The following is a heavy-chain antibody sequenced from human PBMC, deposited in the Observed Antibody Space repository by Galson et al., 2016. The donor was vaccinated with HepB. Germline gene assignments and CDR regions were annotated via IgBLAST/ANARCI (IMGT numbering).Heavy chain of an antibody. V-gene: IGHV3-7*02. CDR1: GFVFSSNW. CDR2: IKEDGSKE. Sequence: SLRLSCAGSGFVFSSNWMSWVRQAPGKGLEWVANIKEDGSKEYYVDSVKGRFTVSRDNAKNSLYLQMNSLRVEDTAVYFCARIWGPTDAFETWGLGTMVTVSS. D-gene: IGHD3-16*01. J-gene: IGHJ3*02. CDR3: ARIWGPTDAFET.